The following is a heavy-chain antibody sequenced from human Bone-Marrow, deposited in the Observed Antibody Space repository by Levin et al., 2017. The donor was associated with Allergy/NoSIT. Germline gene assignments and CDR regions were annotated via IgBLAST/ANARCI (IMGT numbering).Heavy chain of an antibody. D-gene: IGHD6-19*01. CDR3: AKEGLAVAGYYFDS. CDR1: GFTFSSYA. CDR2: ISGSGTIT. Sequence: GESLKISCAASGFTFSSYAMSWVRQAPGKGLEWVSSISGSGTITHYAESVKGRFTISRDISKNMLHLQMNSLRAEDTAIYFCAKEGLAVAGYYFDSWAREPWSPSPQ. J-gene: IGHJ4*02. V-gene: IGHV3-23*01.